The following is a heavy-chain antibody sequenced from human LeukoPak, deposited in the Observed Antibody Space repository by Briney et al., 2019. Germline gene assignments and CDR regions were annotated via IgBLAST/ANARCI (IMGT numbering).Heavy chain of an antibody. CDR3: ARVRTQQQLLDY. CDR1: GFTFSSYA. D-gene: IGHD6-13*01. V-gene: IGHV3-23*01. CDR2: FSGRGGDT. J-gene: IGHJ4*02. Sequence: QTGGTLRLSCAASGFTFSSYAMSWVRQAPGKGLEWVSTFSGRGGDTYYADSVEGRFTISRDNSKNTLYLQMSSLRAEDTAVYYCARVRTQQQLLDYWGQGTLVTVSS.